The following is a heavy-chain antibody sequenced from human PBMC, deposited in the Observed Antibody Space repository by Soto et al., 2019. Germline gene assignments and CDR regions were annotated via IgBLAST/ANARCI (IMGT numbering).Heavy chain of an antibody. D-gene: IGHD2-15*01. Sequence: GGSLRLSCAASGFTFSSYEMNWVRQAPGKGLEWVSYISSSGSTIYYADSVKGRFTISRDNSENSLYLQMYSLRAEDTAVYYCARDQFCSGGSCYLGWFDHWVQGTLVTVSS. J-gene: IGHJ5*02. CDR2: ISSSGSTI. CDR1: GFTFSSYE. V-gene: IGHV3-48*03. CDR3: ARDQFCSGGSCYLGWFDH.